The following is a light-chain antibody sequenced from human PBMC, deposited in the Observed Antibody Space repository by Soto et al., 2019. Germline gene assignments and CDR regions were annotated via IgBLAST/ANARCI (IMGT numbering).Light chain of an antibody. CDR2: FGS. CDR1: QSLLQSNGYNY. V-gene: IGKV2-28*01. Sequence: DIVMTQSPLSLPVTPGEPASISCSSSQSLLQSNGYNYLDWYLQKPGQSPQLLIYFGSYRAYGVPDRVSGSGSGTDFTLKIRRVEAEDVGVYYCMQSQQSPPTFGQGTKVEI. J-gene: IGKJ1*01. CDR3: MQSQQSPPT.